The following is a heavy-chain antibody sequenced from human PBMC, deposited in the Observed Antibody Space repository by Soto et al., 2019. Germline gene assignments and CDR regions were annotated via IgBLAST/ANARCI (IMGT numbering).Heavy chain of an antibody. V-gene: IGHV4-59*01. Sequence: QVQLQESGPGLVKPSETLSLTCTVSGGSISSYYWSWIRQPPGKGLEWIGYIYYSGSTNYNPSLKSRVTISVDMSKNQFSLKLSSVTAADTAVYYCARDLTATIGNPSWGQGTLVTVSS. CDR2: IYYSGST. J-gene: IGHJ4*02. D-gene: IGHD5-12*01. CDR1: GGSISSYY. CDR3: ARDLTATIGNPS.